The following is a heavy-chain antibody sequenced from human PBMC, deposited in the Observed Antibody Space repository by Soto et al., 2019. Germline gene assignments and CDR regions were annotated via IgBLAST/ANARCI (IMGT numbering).Heavy chain of an antibody. CDR1: GGSISSGGYF. D-gene: IGHD6-6*01. CDR2: IYYSGST. V-gene: IGHV4-31*03. J-gene: IGHJ6*02. CDR3: ASEGAAPYYYYGMDV. Sequence: QVQLQESGPGLVKPSQTLSLTCTVSGGSISSGGYFWSWIRQHPGKGLEWIGFIYYSGSTYYNPSLRRRVTISVDTSTNQVSLKLSSVTAADTAVYYCASEGAAPYYYYGMDVWGQGTTVTVSS.